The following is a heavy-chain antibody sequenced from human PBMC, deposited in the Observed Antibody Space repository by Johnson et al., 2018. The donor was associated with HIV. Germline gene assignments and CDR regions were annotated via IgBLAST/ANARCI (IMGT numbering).Heavy chain of an antibody. CDR1: GFNVSSNY. CDR2: IYSGGST. J-gene: IGHJ3*02. D-gene: IGHD6-6*01. V-gene: IGHV3-66*01. CDR3: AREGMYSSSPDAFDI. Sequence: VQLVESGGGLVQPGGSLRLSCAVSGFNVSSNYMSWVRQAPGKGLEWVSVIYSGGSTYYADSVKGRFSISRDNSKNTLYLQMNSLRAEDTAVYYCAREGMYSSSPDAFDIWGQGTMVTVSS.